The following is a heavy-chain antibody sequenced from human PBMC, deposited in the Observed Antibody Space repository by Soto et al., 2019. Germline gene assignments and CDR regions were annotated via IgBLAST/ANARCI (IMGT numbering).Heavy chain of an antibody. CDR1: GDSISSGYS. CDR2: VFHSGTT. CDR3: VRYYGDLHDFWSGSDY. Sequence: LVLLSLTRGVAGDSISSGYSCGWNRQSPGKGLEWIGSVFHSGTTYSTPSLKTRLTISVDTSKNQFSLVLNAVTAADTAVFYCVRYYGDLHDFWSGSDYWGQGNPVSGLP. D-gene: IGHD3-3*01. V-gene: IGHV4-38-2*01. J-gene: IGHJ4*02.